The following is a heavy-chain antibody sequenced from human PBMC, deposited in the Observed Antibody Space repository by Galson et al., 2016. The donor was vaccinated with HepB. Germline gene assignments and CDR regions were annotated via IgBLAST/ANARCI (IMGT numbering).Heavy chain of an antibody. Sequence: SLRLSCAASGFTFSSYWMRWVRQAPGKGLEWVANVKRDGSERYNVDSVKGRFTISRDNAKNSLFLQMNSLRVEDTAVYYCARGANRGRPFDYWGQGTLVTVSS. CDR3: ARGANRGRPFDY. V-gene: IGHV3-7*05. J-gene: IGHJ4*02. CDR1: GFTFSSYW. CDR2: VKRDGSER. D-gene: IGHD3-10*01.